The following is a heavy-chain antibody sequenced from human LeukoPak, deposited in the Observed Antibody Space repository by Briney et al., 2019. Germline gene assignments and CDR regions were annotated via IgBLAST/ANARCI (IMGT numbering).Heavy chain of an antibody. D-gene: IGHD2-2*02. CDR2: IYYSGST. V-gene: IGHV4-39*07. J-gene: IGHJ4*02. Sequence: SETLSLTCTVSGGSISSSSYYWGWIRQPPGKGLEWIGSIYYSGSTYYNPSLKSRVTISVDTSKNQFSLKLSSVTAADMAVYYCARDARDIVVVPAAIRGSYYFDYWGQGTLVTVSS. CDR1: GGSISSSSYY. CDR3: ARDARDIVVVPAAIRGSYYFDY.